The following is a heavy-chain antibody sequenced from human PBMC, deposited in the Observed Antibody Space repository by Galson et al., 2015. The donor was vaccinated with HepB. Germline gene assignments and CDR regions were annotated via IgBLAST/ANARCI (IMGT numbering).Heavy chain of an antibody. J-gene: IGHJ6*02. V-gene: IGHV6-1*01. CDR2: TYYRARWYS. CDR3: ATVAGTIYNYRMDV. CDR1: GDSVSSNSAA. D-gene: IGHD2-15*01. Sequence: CAISGDSVSSNSAAWYRIRQSPSRGLEWLGRTYYRARWYSDYAVSMRSRMSINADTSKNQFSLQLKSVTPEDTATYYCATVAGTIYNYRMDVWGQGTTVAVSS.